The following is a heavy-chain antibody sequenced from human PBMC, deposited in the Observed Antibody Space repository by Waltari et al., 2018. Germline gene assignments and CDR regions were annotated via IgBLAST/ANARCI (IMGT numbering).Heavy chain of an antibody. V-gene: IGHV3-23*04. CDR1: GFTFDAYT. Sequence: EVQLVESGGVVVQPGGSLRLSCAASGFTFDAYTMHWVRQAPGKGLEWVSTIRGSGADTYYADSVKGRFTISRDNSRDTLYLQMNTLTAGDTAIYYCAKSLGDTYGRYPMDYWGQGTLVTVSS. CDR3: AKSLGDTYGRYPMDY. J-gene: IGHJ4*02. D-gene: IGHD3-10*01. CDR2: IRGSGADT.